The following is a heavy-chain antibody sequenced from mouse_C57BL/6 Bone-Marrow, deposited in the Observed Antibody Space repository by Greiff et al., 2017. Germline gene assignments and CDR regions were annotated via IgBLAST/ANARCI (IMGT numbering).Heavy chain of an antibody. Sequence: EVKLVESGGGLVKPGGSLKLSCAASGFTFSSYAMSWVRQTPEKRLEWVATISDGGSYTYYPDNVKGRFTISRDNAKNNLYLQMSHLKSEDTAMYYCARRGTTVAAHFDYWGQGTTLTVSS. CDR3: ARRGTTVAAHFDY. CDR1: GFTFSSYA. J-gene: IGHJ2*01. D-gene: IGHD1-1*01. V-gene: IGHV5-4*03. CDR2: ISDGGSYT.